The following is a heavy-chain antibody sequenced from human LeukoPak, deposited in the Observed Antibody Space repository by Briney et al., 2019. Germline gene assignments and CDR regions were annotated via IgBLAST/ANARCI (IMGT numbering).Heavy chain of an antibody. V-gene: IGHV4-39*02. Sequence: SETLSLTCTVSGASVSSSTYYWGWIRQPPGKGLEWIGTFYYSGSTYYNPSLKSRVTISVDRSKNQFSLKLTSVTAADTAVYYCASDVGTSGWYTFDYWGQGTLVTVSS. CDR3: ASDVGTSGWYTFDY. CDR1: GASVSSSTYY. CDR2: FYYSGST. J-gene: IGHJ4*02. D-gene: IGHD6-19*01.